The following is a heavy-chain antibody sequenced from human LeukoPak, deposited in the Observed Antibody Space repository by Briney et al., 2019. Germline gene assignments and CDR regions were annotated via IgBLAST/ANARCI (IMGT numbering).Heavy chain of an antibody. D-gene: IGHD1-1*01. CDR2: IYYSGST. Sequence: SETLSLTCTVSGGSISSSSYYWSWIRQHPGKGLEWIGYIYYSGSTYYNPSLKSRVTISVDTSKNQFSLKLSSVTAADTAVYYCARDGNWNDVWFDPWGQGTLVTVSS. J-gene: IGHJ5*02. CDR3: ARDGNWNDVWFDP. CDR1: GGSISSSSYY. V-gene: IGHV4-31*03.